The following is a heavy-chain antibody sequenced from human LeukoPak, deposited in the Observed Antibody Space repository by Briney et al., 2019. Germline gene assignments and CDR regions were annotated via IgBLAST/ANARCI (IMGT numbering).Heavy chain of an antibody. CDR1: GFMFSSYG. D-gene: IGHD3-10*01. V-gene: IGHV3-30*02. CDR3: AKDLLRDRWFGES. Sequence: GGSLRLSCAASGFMFSSYGMHWVRQAPDKGLEWVAFIRYKGSSKYYADSVKGRFTISRDNSKNTLYLQMDSLRPEDTAVYYCAKDLLRDRWFGESWGQGTLVTVSS. CDR2: IRYKGSSK. J-gene: IGHJ5*02.